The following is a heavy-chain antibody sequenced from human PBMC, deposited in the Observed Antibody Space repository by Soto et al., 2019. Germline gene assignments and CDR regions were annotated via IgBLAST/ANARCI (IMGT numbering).Heavy chain of an antibody. CDR3: AKVQGMYYDFWSGYPHNGMDV. D-gene: IGHD3-3*01. J-gene: IGHJ6*02. CDR2: ISGSGGST. V-gene: IGHV3-23*01. CDR1: GFTFSSYA. Sequence: SLRLSCSASGFTFSSYAMSWVRQAPGKGLEWVSAISGSGGSTYYADSVKGRFTISRDNSKNTLYLQMNSLRAEDMAVYYCAKVQGMYYDFWSGYPHNGMDVWGQGTTVTVSS.